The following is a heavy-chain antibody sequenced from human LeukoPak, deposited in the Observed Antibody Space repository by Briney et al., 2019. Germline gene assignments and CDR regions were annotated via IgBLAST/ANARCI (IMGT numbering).Heavy chain of an antibody. CDR2: INHSGST. D-gene: IGHD3-9*01. J-gene: IGHJ4*02. CDR1: GGSFSGYY. V-gene: IGHV4-34*01. CDR3: AGARILTGYSPSDY. Sequence: SETLSLTCAVYGGSFSGYYWSWIRQPPGKGLEWIGEINHSGSTNYNPSLKSRVTISVDTSKNQFSLKLSSVTAADTAVYYCAGARILTGYSPSDYWGQGTLVTVSS.